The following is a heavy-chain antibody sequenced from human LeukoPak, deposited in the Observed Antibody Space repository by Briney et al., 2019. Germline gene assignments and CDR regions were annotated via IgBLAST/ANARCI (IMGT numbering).Heavy chain of an antibody. D-gene: IGHD3-10*01. CDR2: IYPGDSDT. CDR3: ARRRSSTLIDY. Sequence: GESLKISCKTSGYSFTNHWISWVRQMPGKGLEWMGIIYPGDSDTTYSPSFQGQVTISADKSLSTAYLQWSSLKASDTAMYFCARRRSSTLIDYWGQGTLVTVSS. J-gene: IGHJ4*02. CDR1: GYSFTNHW. V-gene: IGHV5-51*01.